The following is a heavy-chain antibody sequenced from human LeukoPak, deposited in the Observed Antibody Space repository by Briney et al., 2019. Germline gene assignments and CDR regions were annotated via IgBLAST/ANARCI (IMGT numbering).Heavy chain of an antibody. J-gene: IGHJ4*02. CDR1: VFTFNNAW. CDR3: TEGTTR. D-gene: IGHD2-15*01. V-gene: IGHV3-15*01. Sequence: GGSLRLSCAASVFTFNNAWMSWVRQAPGKGLEWVGRIKNKAHGGTIDYAAPVKGRFTISRDDSINMLFLQMNSLKTEDTAMYYCTEGTTRWGQGTLVTVSS. CDR2: IKNKAHGGTI.